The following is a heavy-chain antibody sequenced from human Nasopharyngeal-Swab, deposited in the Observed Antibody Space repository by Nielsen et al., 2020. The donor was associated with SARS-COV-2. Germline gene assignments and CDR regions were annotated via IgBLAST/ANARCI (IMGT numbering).Heavy chain of an antibody. D-gene: IGHD3-16*01. J-gene: IGHJ5*02. Sequence: APLSLSSAVSGGSFSGYYWSWIRQPPGKGLEWIGAINHSGSTNYNPSLKSRVPISVDTSKNQFSLKLSSVTAADTAVYYCARDPLIREGWFDPWGQGTLVTVSS. CDR2: INHSGST. CDR3: ARDPLIREGWFDP. V-gene: IGHV4-34*01. CDR1: GGSFSGYY.